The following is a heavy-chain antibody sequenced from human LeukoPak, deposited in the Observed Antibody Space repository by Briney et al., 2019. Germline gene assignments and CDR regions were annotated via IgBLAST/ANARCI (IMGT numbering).Heavy chain of an antibody. D-gene: IGHD4-17*01. Sequence: SQTLSLTCAVSGGSISSGGYSWSWIRQPPGKGLEWIGYICHSGSTYYNPSLKSRVTISVDRSKNQFSLKLSSVTAADTAVYYCARGAVTTDLYYFDYWGQGTLVTVSS. CDR3: ARGAVTTDLYYFDY. J-gene: IGHJ4*02. CDR1: GGSISSGGYS. V-gene: IGHV4-30-2*01. CDR2: ICHSGST.